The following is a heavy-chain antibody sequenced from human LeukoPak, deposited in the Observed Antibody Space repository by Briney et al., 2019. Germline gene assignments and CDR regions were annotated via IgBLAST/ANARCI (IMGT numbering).Heavy chain of an antibody. V-gene: IGHV1-2*02. CDR1: GYTFTGCY. Sequence: GASVKVSFKASGYTFTGCYMHWVRQAPGQGLEWMGWINPNSGGTNYAQKFQGRLTMTRDTSISTAYMELSRLRSDDTAVYYFARGNGGTGSYYTKILNNDLDYWGQGTLVTVSS. CDR2: INPNSGGT. J-gene: IGHJ4*02. D-gene: IGHD1-26*01. CDR3: ARGNGGTGSYYTKILNNDLDY.